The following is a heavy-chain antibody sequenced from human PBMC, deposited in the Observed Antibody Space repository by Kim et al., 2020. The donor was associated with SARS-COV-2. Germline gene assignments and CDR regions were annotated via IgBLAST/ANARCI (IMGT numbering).Heavy chain of an antibody. CDR1: GFTFDDYA. V-gene: IGHV3-9*01. J-gene: IGHJ6*04. CDR3: AKDRGRLSSSWAYYYYGMDV. D-gene: IGHD6-13*01. Sequence: GGSLRLSCAASGFTFDDYAMHWVRQAPGKGLEWVSGISWNSGTIDYADSVKGRFPISRDNAKNSLYLQMNSLRAEDTALYYCAKDRGRLSSSWAYYYYGMDVWGKGTTVTVSP. CDR2: ISWNSGTI.